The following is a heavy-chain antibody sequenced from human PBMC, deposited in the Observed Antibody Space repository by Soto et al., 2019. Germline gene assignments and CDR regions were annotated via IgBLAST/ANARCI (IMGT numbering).Heavy chain of an antibody. V-gene: IGHV1-18*01. J-gene: IGHJ3*02. CDR1: GYTFTSYG. CDR3: ARDQKFWGHAGIQLWLTSAFDI. Sequence: ASVKVSCKASGYTFTSYGISWVRQAPGQGLEWMGWISAYNGNTNYAQKLQGRVTMTTDTSTSTAYMELRSLRSDDTAVYYCARDQKFWGHAGIQLWLTSAFDIWGQGTMVTVSS. CDR2: ISAYNGNT. D-gene: IGHD5-18*01.